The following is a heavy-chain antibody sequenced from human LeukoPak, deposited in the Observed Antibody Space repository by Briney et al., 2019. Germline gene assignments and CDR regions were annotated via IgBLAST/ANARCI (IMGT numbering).Heavy chain of an antibody. Sequence: PGGSLRLSCAASGFTFSNAWMNWVRQAPGKGLEWVGRIKSKTDGGTTDYAAPVKGRFTISRDDSKNTLYLQMNSLKTEDTAVYYCTTIRIGSVRGSSSWYEGYYYYYYGMDVWGQGTTVTVSS. J-gene: IGHJ6*02. CDR2: IKSKTDGGTT. V-gene: IGHV3-15*07. CDR3: TTIRIGSVRGSSSWYEGYYYYYYGMDV. CDR1: GFTFSNAW. D-gene: IGHD6-13*01.